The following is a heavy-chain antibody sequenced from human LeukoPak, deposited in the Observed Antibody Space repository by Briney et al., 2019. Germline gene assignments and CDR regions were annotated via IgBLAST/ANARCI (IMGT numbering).Heavy chain of an antibody. CDR2: ISSSSSYI. CDR1: GFTFSDYY. D-gene: IGHD6-13*01. Sequence: GGSLRLSCAASGFTFSDYYMSWIRQAPGKGLEWVSYISSSSSYIYYADSVKGRFTISRDNAKNSLYLQMNSLRAEDTAVYYCAREHSSSWYGYYYYYMDVWGKGTTVTVSS. V-gene: IGHV3-11*06. CDR3: AREHSSSWYGYYYYYMDV. J-gene: IGHJ6*03.